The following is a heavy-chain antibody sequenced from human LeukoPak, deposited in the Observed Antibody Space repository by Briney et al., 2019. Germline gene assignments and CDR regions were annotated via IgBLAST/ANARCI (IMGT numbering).Heavy chain of an antibody. CDR2: IYYSGST. CDR3: ARLPNYYYYYMDV. Sequence: ASETLSLTCTVSGGSISSGTYYWGWIRQPPGKGLEWIGSIYYSGSTYYNPSLKSRVTISVDTSENQFSLKLSSVTAADTAVYYCARLPNYYYYYMDVWGKGTTVTISS. V-gene: IGHV4-39*01. J-gene: IGHJ6*03. CDR1: GGSISSGTYY. D-gene: IGHD2-2*01.